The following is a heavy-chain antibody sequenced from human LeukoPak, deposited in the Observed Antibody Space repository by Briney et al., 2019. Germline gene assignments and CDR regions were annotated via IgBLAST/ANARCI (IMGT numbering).Heavy chain of an antibody. D-gene: IGHD6-25*01. J-gene: IGHJ3*02. CDR3: ARDPSTGAAADAFDI. CDR1: GYTFTSYY. V-gene: IGHV1-46*01. Sequence: GASVKVSCKASGYTFTSYYMHWVRRAPGQGLEWMGIINPSGGSTSYAQKFQGRVTMTRDMSTSTVYMELSSLRSEDTAVYYCARDPSTGAAADAFDIWGQGTMVTVSS. CDR2: INPSGGST.